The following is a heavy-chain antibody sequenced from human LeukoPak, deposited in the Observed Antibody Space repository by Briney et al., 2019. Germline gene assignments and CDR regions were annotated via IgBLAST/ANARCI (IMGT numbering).Heavy chain of an antibody. J-gene: IGHJ5*01. Sequence: PSETLCLTCAVYGGSFSGHYWTWIRQPPGKGLEWIGEIDHTGRSTYNPSLTSRVTISKDSSKNQFSLSLGSVIAADTAVYFCARGENSGSYFSYFDSWAQGTPVTVSS. CDR1: GGSFSGHY. V-gene: IGHV4-34*01. D-gene: IGHD3-10*01. CDR2: IDHTGRS. CDR3: ARGENSGSYFSYFDS.